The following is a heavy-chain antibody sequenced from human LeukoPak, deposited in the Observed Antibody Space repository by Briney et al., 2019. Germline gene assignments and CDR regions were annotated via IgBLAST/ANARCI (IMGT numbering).Heavy chain of an antibody. Sequence: GGSLRLSCAASGFTVSSNYMSWVRQAPGKGREWVSVIYSGGDTYYADSVKGRFTISRDNSKNTLYLQMNTLRAEDTAVYYCARAPGYSGYDPFDYWGQGTLVTVSS. CDR2: IYSGGDT. CDR3: ARAPGYSGYDPFDY. V-gene: IGHV3-53*01. D-gene: IGHD5-12*01. J-gene: IGHJ4*02. CDR1: GFTVSSNY.